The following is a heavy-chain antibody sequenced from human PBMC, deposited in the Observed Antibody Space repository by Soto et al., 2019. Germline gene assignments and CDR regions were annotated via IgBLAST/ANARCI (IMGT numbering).Heavy chain of an antibody. Sequence: GESLKTSCKGSGYSFTSYWIGWVRQMPGKGLEWMGIIYPGDSDTRYSPSSQGQVTISADKSISTAYLQWSSLKASDTAMYYCARNLGSYFGGDCYSGISLLDAFDIWGQGTMVTVSS. V-gene: IGHV5-51*01. CDR2: IYPGDSDT. CDR3: ARNLGSYFGGDCYSGISLLDAFDI. D-gene: IGHD2-21*02. J-gene: IGHJ3*02. CDR1: GYSFTSYW.